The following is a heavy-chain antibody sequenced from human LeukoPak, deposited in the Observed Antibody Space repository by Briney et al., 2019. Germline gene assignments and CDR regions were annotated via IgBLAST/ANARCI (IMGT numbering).Heavy chain of an antibody. Sequence: SETLSLTFTVSGGSISSYYWSWIRQPPGKGLEWIGYIYYSGSTNYNPSLKSRVTISVDTSKNQFSLKLSSVTAADTAVYYCARVGYFDWLIVNYWGQGTLVTVSS. V-gene: IGHV4-59*08. CDR1: GGSISSYY. CDR2: IYYSGST. J-gene: IGHJ4*02. CDR3: ARVGYFDWLIVNY. D-gene: IGHD3-9*01.